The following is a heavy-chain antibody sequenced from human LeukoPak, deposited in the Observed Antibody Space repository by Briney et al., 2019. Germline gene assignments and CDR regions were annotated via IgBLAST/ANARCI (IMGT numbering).Heavy chain of an antibody. J-gene: IGHJ4*02. D-gene: IGHD5-18*01. Sequence: SETLSLTCTVSGYSISSGYYWGWIRQPPGKGLEWIGSFYHSGDTYYNPSHKSRVTISVDTSKNQFSLNLRSVTAADTAVYFCARDQEYSYGYGRNWGQGTLVTVSS. CDR2: FYHSGDT. CDR3: ARDQEYSYGYGRN. CDR1: GYSISSGYY. V-gene: IGHV4-38-2*02.